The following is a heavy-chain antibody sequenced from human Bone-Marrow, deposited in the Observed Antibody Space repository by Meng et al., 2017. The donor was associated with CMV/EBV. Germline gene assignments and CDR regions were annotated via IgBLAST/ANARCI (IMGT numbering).Heavy chain of an antibody. CDR1: GFIVSNNY. V-gene: IGHV3-53*01. CDR3: ARAGSSSGAFDI. J-gene: IGHJ3*02. CDR2: IYSGGHR. D-gene: IGHD6-6*01. Sequence: GGSLRLSCAASGFIVSNNYMSWVRQAPGKGLEWVSVIYSGGHRYYAGSVKGRFTISRDNSKNTLHLQMNSLRAEDTAMYYCARAGSSSGAFDIWGQGTMVTVSS.